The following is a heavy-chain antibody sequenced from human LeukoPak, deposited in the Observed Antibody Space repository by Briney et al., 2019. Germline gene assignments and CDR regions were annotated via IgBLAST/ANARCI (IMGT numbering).Heavy chain of an antibody. D-gene: IGHD1-1*01. CDR1: GFTFSSYE. Sequence: GGSLRLSCAASGFTFSSYETNWVRQAPGKGLEWVSYSRSDGTTYYADSVKGRFTISRDNAKNSLYLQMNSLRAEDTAVYYCARENMGTIGHLDYWGQGTLVTVSS. CDR2: SRSDGTT. V-gene: IGHV3-48*03. J-gene: IGHJ4*02. CDR3: ARENMGTIGHLDY.